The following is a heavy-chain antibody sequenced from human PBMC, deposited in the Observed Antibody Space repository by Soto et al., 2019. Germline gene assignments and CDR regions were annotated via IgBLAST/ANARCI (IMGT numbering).Heavy chain of an antibody. CDR1: GYTFENYY. J-gene: IGHJ6*02. V-gene: IGHV1-46*02. CDR2: IDPTGGRT. CDR3: ARELQFPHQETGMDV. D-gene: IGHD2-15*01. Sequence: QVHLVQSGAAVKKPGASVKVSCKASGYTFENYYVHWVRQAPGQGLEWLAMIDPTGGRTTCAQKFQDRVTVTRDTSTSPVYMELSSLRSNDTALYYCARELQFPHQETGMDVWGQGTTVTVSS.